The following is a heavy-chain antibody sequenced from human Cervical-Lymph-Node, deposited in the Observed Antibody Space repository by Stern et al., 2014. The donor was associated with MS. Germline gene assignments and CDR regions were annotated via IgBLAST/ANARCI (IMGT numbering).Heavy chain of an antibody. D-gene: IGHD1-26*01. V-gene: IGHV3-72*01. CDR3: TSRHSGSSDY. CDR1: GFTSSDHY. J-gene: IGHJ4*02. CDR2: SRNKANNYII. Sequence: EDQLVESGGGLVQPGGSLRLSCAASGFTSSDHYMDWVRQAPGKGLEWVGRSRNKANNYIIEYAASVKGRFTISRDDSKNSLYLQINSLKTEDTAVYYCTSRHSGSSDYWGQGTLVAVSS.